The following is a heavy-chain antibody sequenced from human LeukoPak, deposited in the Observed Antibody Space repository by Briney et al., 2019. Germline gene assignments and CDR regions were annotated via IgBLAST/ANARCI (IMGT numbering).Heavy chain of an antibody. D-gene: IGHD1-14*01. CDR1: GITFSSSA. CDR2: ISVIGSIT. V-gene: IGHV3-23*01. Sequence: GGSLRPSCAASGITFSSSAMNWVRQAPGKGLEWVSTISVIGSITYYADSVKGQFTISRDNSKNTLYLLMNSLRAEDTAVYYCAKSYHTTYYYFDYWGQGTLVTVSS. CDR3: AKSYHTTYYYFDY. J-gene: IGHJ4*02.